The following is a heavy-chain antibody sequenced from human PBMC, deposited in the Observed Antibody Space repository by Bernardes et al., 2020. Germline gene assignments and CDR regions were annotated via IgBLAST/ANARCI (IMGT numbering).Heavy chain of an antibody. Sequence: GGSLRLSCTASKILLSNYAMSWVRQAPGKGLEWVSLLSKYADNTYYADSVKGRFTISRDTSKNTLYMQMNRLRADDTAIYYCAIDFDSSSFYDDYWGQGTVVIVSS. CDR2: LSKYADNT. CDR3: AIDFDSSSFYDDY. J-gene: IGHJ4*02. CDR1: KILLSNYA. V-gene: IGHV3-23*01. D-gene: IGHD3-3*01.